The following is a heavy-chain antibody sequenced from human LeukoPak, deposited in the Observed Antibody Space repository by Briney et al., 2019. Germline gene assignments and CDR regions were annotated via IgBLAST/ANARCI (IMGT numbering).Heavy chain of an antibody. D-gene: IGHD3-9*01. CDR3: ARLLRTGYSHIFDY. Sequence: PSETLSLTCAVYGGSFSGYYWSWIRQAPGKGLEWVANIKQDGSEKYYVDSVKGRFTISRDNAKNSLYLQMNSLRAEDTAVYYCARLLRTGYSHIFDYWGQGTLVTVSS. V-gene: IGHV3-7*01. J-gene: IGHJ4*02. CDR2: IKQDGSEK. CDR1: GGSFSGYY.